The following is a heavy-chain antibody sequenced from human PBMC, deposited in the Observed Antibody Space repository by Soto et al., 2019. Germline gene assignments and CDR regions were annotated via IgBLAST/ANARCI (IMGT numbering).Heavy chain of an antibody. CDR3: ARAHAPTLPFDY. J-gene: IGHJ4*01. CDR2: IFHSGNA. CDR1: GGSIRNVY. Sequence: QVHLQESGPGLVKPLETLSLTCTVSGGSIRNVYWSWIRQAPGKGLEWIGFIFHSGNAKYNPSLKSRVTISVDTSKNQFSLRLDSVTAADTAVYFCARAHAPTLPFDYWGQGTLVTVSS. V-gene: IGHV4-59*01. D-gene: IGHD2-15*01.